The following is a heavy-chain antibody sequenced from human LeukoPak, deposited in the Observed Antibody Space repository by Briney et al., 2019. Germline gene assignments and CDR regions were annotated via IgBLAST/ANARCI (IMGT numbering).Heavy chain of an antibody. Sequence: SVKVSCKSSGGTFSSYAIDWVRQAPGQGLEWMGGIIPIFGTANYAQKFQGRVTITADKSTSTAYMELSSLRSEDTAVYYCASPSGIRSGGDWKGAFDIWGQGTMVTVSS. D-gene: IGHD2-21*02. CDR3: ASPSGIRSGGDWKGAFDI. CDR2: IIPIFGTA. V-gene: IGHV1-69*06. CDR1: GGTFSSYA. J-gene: IGHJ3*02.